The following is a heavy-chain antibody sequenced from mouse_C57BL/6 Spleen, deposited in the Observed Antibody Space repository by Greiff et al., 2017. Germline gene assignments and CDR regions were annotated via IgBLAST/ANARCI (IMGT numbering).Heavy chain of an antibody. D-gene: IGHD1-1*01. CDR3: ARSITTVVAYAKDY. CDR2: IHPNSGST. Sequence: QVQLQQPGAELVKPGASVKLSCKASGYTFTSYWMHWVKQRPGQGLEWIGMIHPNSGSTNYNEKFKSKATLTVDKSSSTAYMQLSSLTSEDSAVYYCARSITTVVAYAKDYWGQGTSVTVSS. CDR1: GYTFTSYW. V-gene: IGHV1-64*01. J-gene: IGHJ4*01.